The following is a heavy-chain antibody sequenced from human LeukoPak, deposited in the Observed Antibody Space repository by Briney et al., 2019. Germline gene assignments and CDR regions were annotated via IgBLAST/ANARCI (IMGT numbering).Heavy chain of an antibody. D-gene: IGHD1-1*01. CDR2: IYSGGST. V-gene: IGHV3-66*01. J-gene: IGHJ4*02. CDR3: ARDLHWNQLGL. Sequence: PGGSLRLSCAASGFTVSSNYMSWVRQAPGKGLEWVSVIYSGGSTYYADSVKGRFTISRDNAKNTLYLQMNSLRAEDTAVYFCARDLHWNQLGLWGQGTLVTVSS. CDR1: GFTVSSNY.